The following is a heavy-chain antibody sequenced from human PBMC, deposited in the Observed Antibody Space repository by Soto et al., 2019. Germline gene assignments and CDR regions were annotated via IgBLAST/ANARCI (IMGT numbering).Heavy chain of an antibody. CDR3: AEGGGYCTNGVCYSYYGMDV. Sequence: SETLSLTCTVSGGSISSGDYYWSWIRQPPGKGLEWIGYIYYSGSTYYNPSLKSRVTISVDTSKNQFSLKLSSVTAADTAVYYCAEGGGYCTNGVCYSYYGMDVWGQGTTVTVSS. V-gene: IGHV4-30-4*01. J-gene: IGHJ6*02. D-gene: IGHD2-8*01. CDR1: GGSISSGDYY. CDR2: IYYSGST.